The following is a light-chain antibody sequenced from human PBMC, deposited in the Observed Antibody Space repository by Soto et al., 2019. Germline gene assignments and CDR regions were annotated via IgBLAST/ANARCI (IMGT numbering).Light chain of an antibody. V-gene: IGLV1-51*01. CDR2: DNN. CDR1: KSNIGNNY. J-gene: IGLJ1*01. Sequence: QSVLTQPPSVSAAPGQKVTISCSGSKSNIGNNYVSWYQQIPGTAPKLLIYDNNNRPSGIPDRFSGSKSGTSATLGITGLQTGDEADYYCGTWDSSLTVYVFGSRTKVTVL. CDR3: GTWDSSLTVYV.